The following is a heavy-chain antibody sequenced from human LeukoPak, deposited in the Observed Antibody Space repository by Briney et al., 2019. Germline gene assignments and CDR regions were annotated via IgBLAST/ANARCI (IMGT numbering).Heavy chain of an antibody. J-gene: IGHJ4*02. CDR2: IYYSGST. CDR1: GGSISSYY. D-gene: IGHD4-17*01. CDR3: ARVGIYGDLFDY. V-gene: IGHV4-59*01. Sequence: SETLSLTCTVSGGSISSYYWSWIRQPPGKGLEWIGYIYYSGSTNYNPSLKSRVTISVDTSKNQFSLKLRSVTAADTAVYYCARVGIYGDLFDYWGQGTLVTVSS.